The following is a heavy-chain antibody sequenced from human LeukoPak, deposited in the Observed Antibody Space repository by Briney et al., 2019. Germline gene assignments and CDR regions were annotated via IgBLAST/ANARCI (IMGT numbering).Heavy chain of an antibody. J-gene: IGHJ4*02. CDR2: IYYSGST. CDR1: GGSISSGGYY. Sequence: SETLSLTCTVSGGSISSGGYYWSWIRQHPGKGLEWIGYIYYSGSTYYNPSLKSRVTISVDTSKNQFSLKLSSVTAADTAVYYCARALRGAAAELDYWGQGTLVTVSS. D-gene: IGHD6-13*01. CDR3: ARALRGAAAELDY. V-gene: IGHV4-31*03.